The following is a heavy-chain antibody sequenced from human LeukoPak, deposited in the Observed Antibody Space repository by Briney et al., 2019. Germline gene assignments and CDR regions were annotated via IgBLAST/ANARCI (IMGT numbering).Heavy chain of an antibody. CDR3: AQDGASIRFDN. CDR2: ISSSGSTI. CDR1: GFTFSSYE. V-gene: IGHV3-48*03. D-gene: IGHD5-24*01. J-gene: IGHJ4*02. Sequence: GGSLRLSCAASGFTFSSYEMNWVRQAPGKGLEWVSYISSSGSTIYYADSVKGRFTISRDNSKNTLYLQMNSLRAEDTAVYYCAQDGASIRFDNWGQGTLVTVSS.